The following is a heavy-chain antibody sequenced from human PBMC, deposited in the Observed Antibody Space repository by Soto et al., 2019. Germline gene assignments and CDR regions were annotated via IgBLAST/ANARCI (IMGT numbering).Heavy chain of an antibody. CDR2: IIPILGIA. CDR3: AIPQGGDYVYYGMDV. J-gene: IGHJ6*02. D-gene: IGHD2-21*01. CDR1: GGTFSSYT. Sequence: QVQLVQSGAEVKKPGSSVKVSCKTSGGTFSSYTISWVRQAPGQWLEWMGRIIPILGIANYAQKFQGRVTITADKSTSTAYMELSSLRSEDTAAYYCAIPQGGDYVYYGMDVWGQGTTVTVSS. V-gene: IGHV1-69*02.